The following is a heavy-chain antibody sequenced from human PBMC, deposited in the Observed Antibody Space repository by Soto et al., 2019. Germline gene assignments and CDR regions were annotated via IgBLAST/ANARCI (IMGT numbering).Heavy chain of an antibody. CDR1: GYTFTGYY. CDR3: ARETRLPYGGYTYYYGMDV. Sequence: ASVKVSCKASGYTFTGYYMHWVRQAPGQGLEWMGWINPNSGGTNYAQKFQGWVTMTRDTSISTAYMELSRLRSDDTAVYYCARETRLPYGGYTYYYGMDVWGQGTTVTVSS. J-gene: IGHJ6*02. V-gene: IGHV1-2*04. D-gene: IGHD5-12*01. CDR2: INPNSGGT.